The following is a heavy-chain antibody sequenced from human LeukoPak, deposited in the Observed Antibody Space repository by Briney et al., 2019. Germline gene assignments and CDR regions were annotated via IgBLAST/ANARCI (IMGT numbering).Heavy chain of an antibody. CDR1: GFTFSSYG. D-gene: IGHD3-22*01. CDR3: ARVGYYYDSSGPDY. CDR2: IWYDGSNK. V-gene: IGHV3-33*01. Sequence: QPGRSLRLSCAASGFTFSSYGMHWVRQAPGKGLEWVAVIWYDGSNKYYADSVKGRFTISRDNSKNTLYLQMNSLRAEDTAVYYCARVGYYYDSSGPDYWGQGTLVTVSS. J-gene: IGHJ4*02.